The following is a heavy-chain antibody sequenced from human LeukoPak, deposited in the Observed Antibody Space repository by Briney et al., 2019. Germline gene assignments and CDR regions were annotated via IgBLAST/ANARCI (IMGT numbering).Heavy chain of an antibody. CDR3: ASDPSSSDNFFDF. Sequence: ASVKVSCKASGFTFSDYYIQWVRQAPGQGLDYMGHINLNSGGTFYVQKFQGRVTMTRDTSISTAYMDLSRLTSDDTAVYFCASDPSSSDNFFDFWGQGTLVTVSS. CDR2: INLNSGGT. CDR1: GFTFSDYY. V-gene: IGHV1-2*06. D-gene: IGHD6-6*01. J-gene: IGHJ4*02.